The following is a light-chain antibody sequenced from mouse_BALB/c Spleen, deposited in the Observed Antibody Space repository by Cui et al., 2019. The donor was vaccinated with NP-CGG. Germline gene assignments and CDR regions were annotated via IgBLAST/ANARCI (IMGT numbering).Light chain of an antibody. Sequence: QAVVTQESALTPSPGETVNLSCSSSSGAFTTSNYANWVQEKPDHLFTGLIGGTNDRAPGIPARFSGSLIGDKAALTITGAQTEDEAIYFCALWYSNHWVFGGGTKLTVL. V-gene: IGLV1*01. CDR3: ALWYSNHWV. CDR2: GTN. J-gene: IGLJ1*01. CDR1: SGAFTTSNY.